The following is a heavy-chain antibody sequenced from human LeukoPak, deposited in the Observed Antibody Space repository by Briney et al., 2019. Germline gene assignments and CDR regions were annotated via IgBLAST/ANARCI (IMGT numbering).Heavy chain of an antibody. CDR1: GYTFNGYY. J-gene: IGHJ4*02. CDR3: ARDPPVVEVATRISDY. D-gene: IGHD5-24*01. Sequence: ASVKVSCKASGYTFNGYYRHWVRQAPGHGLEWMGRINPNSGGTDYAQKFQGRVTMTSDPSISTAYMELSSLRSDDTAVYYCARDPPVVEVATRISDYWGQGTLVTVSS. CDR2: INPNSGGT. V-gene: IGHV1-2*02.